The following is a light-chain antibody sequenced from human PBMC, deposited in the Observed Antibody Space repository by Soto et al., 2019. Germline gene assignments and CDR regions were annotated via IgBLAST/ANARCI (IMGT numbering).Light chain of an antibody. CDR3: QQYDDLPIT. CDR2: DVS. Sequence: DIQMTQSPSSLSVSVGDRVTITCQASHDITNYLNWYQQKPGKAPKLLIYDVSKLETGVPSRFSGSGSGTDFTFTISSRQPEDIATYFCQQYDDLPITFGQGTRLDVK. J-gene: IGKJ5*01. CDR1: HDITNY. V-gene: IGKV1-33*01.